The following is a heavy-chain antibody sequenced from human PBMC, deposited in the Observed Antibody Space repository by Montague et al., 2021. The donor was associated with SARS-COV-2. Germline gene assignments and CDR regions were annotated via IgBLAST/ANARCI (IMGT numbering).Heavy chain of an antibody. Sequence: SLRLSCAASGFTFSSYAMSWVRQAPGKGLEWVSALSGSGGSTYYADSVKGRFTISRDNSKNTLYLQMNSLRAEDTAVYYCAKDRIVVVVAALFDPWGQGTLVTVSS. D-gene: IGHD2-15*01. CDR3: AKDRIVVVVAALFDP. CDR2: LSGSGGST. V-gene: IGHV3-23*01. CDR1: GFTFSSYA. J-gene: IGHJ5*02.